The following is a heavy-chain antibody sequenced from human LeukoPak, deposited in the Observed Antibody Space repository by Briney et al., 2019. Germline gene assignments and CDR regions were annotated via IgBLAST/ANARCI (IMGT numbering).Heavy chain of an antibody. CDR1: GGSISSYY. CDR2: IYYSGST. CDR3: AGNSYGYEFDY. J-gene: IGHJ4*02. V-gene: IGHV4-59*08. Sequence: SETLSLTCTVSGGSISSYYWSWIRQPPGKGLEWIGYIYYSGSTNYNPSLKSRVTISVDTSKNQFSLKLSSVTAAGTAVYYCAGNSYGYEFDYWGQGTLVTVSS. D-gene: IGHD5-18*01.